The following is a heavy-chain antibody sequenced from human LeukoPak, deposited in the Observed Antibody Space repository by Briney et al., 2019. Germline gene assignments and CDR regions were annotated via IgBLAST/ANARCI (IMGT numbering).Heavy chain of an antibody. Sequence: GGSLRLSCAASGFTFSSYSMNWVRQAPGKGLEWVSYISSSSSSTIYYADSVKGRFTISRDNAKNSLYLQMNSLRAEDTAVYYCARVGGIAARPWGQGTLVTVSS. CDR2: ISSSSSSTI. D-gene: IGHD6-6*01. V-gene: IGHV3-48*01. CDR1: GFTFSSYS. CDR3: ARVGGIAARP. J-gene: IGHJ5*02.